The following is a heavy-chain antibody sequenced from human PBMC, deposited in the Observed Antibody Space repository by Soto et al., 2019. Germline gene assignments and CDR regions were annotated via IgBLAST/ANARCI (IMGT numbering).Heavy chain of an antibody. V-gene: IGHV3-9*01. CDR2: ISWNSGSI. D-gene: IGHD2-2*01. Sequence: PGGSLRLSCAASGFTFDDYAMHWVRQAPGKGLEWVSGISWNSGSIGYADSVKGRFTISRDNAKNSLYLQMNSLRAEDTALYYCAKDSTPTADLIRGTVYYYYMDVWGKGTTVTVSS. CDR1: GFTFDDYA. J-gene: IGHJ6*03. CDR3: AKDSTPTADLIRGTVYYYYMDV.